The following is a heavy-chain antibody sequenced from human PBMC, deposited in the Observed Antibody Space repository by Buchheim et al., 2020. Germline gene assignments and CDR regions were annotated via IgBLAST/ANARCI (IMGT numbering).Heavy chain of an antibody. J-gene: IGHJ6*02. V-gene: IGHV3-7*01. Sequence: EVQLVESGGGLVQPGGSLRLSCAASGFSLSKYWMRWVRQAPGKGLEWVANINQDGSEKHYVDSVKGRFTISRDNANNSLFLQMESLRAEDTALYYCARDISKYRTRYYGMDVWGQGTT. CDR3: ARDISKYRTRYYGMDV. CDR2: INQDGSEK. D-gene: IGHD1-1*01. CDR1: GFSLSKYW.